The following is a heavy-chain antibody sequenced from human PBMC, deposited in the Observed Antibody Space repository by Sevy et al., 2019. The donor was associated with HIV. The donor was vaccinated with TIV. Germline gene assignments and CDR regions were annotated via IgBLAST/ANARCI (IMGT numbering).Heavy chain of an antibody. CDR1: GGSISSYY. V-gene: IGHV4-4*07. J-gene: IGHJ4*02. Sequence: SETLSLTCTVSGGSISSYYWSWIRQPAGKGLEWIGRIYTSGSTNYNPSLKSRVTMSVDTSKNQFSLKLSSVTAADTAVYYWAREGSNWGGGGFDYWGQGTLVTVSS. CDR3: AREGSNWGGGGFDY. CDR2: IYTSGST. D-gene: IGHD7-27*01.